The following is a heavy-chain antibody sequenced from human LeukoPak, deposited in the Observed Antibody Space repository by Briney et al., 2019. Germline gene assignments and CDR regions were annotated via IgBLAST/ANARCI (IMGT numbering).Heavy chain of an antibody. D-gene: IGHD6-13*01. Sequence: GGSLRLSCAASGFTFSSYSMNWVRQAPGKGLEWVSAISGSGGSTYYADSVKGRFTISRDNSKNTLYLQMNSLRAEDTAVYYCAKAKGSSWYGRHWGQGTLVTVSS. J-gene: IGHJ4*02. CDR3: AKAKGSSWYGRH. CDR1: GFTFSSYS. CDR2: ISGSGGST. V-gene: IGHV3-23*01.